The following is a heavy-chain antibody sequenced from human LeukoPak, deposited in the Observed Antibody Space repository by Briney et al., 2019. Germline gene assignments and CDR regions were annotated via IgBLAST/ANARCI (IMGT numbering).Heavy chain of an antibody. Sequence: GGSLRLSCAASDFTLSDYYMTWIRQAPGKGLEWLSYISDSGSDMYSADSVKGRFTISRDNAKNSLYLQMNSLRAEDTAVYYCARSYSATAGIVDVWGQGTTVTVSS. CDR2: ISDSGSDM. CDR1: DFTLSDYY. V-gene: IGHV3-11*01. J-gene: IGHJ6*02. D-gene: IGHD6-13*01. CDR3: ARSYSATAGIVDV.